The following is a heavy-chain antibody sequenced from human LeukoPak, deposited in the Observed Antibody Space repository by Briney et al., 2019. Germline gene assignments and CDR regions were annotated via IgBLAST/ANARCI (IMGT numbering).Heavy chain of an antibody. V-gene: IGHV3-23*01. CDR2: ITASGDST. CDR1: GFTFSNYA. D-gene: IGHD1-7*01. J-gene: IGHJ4*02. Sequence: GGSLRLSCAGSGFTFSNYAMRWVRQAPGQGLQWLSAITASGDSTFYADAVKGRFTISRDNSRNTLYLQMNSLRAEDTAVYYCAKPPPASETSGSHPGYIDCWGQGTLVTVS. CDR3: AKPPPASETSGSHPGYIDC.